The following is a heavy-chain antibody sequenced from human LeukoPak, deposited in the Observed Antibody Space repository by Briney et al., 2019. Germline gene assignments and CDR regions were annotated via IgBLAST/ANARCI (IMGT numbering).Heavy chain of an antibody. D-gene: IGHD3-10*01. V-gene: IGHV1-46*01. J-gene: IGHJ4*02. CDR3: ARSVFPYYSGSGSPYNVDVRQNSYFDF. CDR1: GYTFTNYY. CDR2: INPSVGTT. Sequence: ASVKVSCKASGYTFTNYYIHWVRQAPGQGLEWMGTINPSVGTTRSAKGRASLTRDTSTSTVYMALSTLRSEDTAVYYCARSVFPYYSGSGSPYNVDVRQNSYFDFWGQGTLVTVSS.